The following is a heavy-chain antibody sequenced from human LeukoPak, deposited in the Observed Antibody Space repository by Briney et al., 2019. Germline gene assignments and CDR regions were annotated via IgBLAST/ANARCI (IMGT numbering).Heavy chain of an antibody. CDR1: GGSISSYN. D-gene: IGHD6-13*01. CDR2: IYYSGST. CDR3: ARHSGDRRSSWVDY. Sequence: SETLSLTCTVSGGSISSYNWNWIRQPPGKGLEWVGSIYYSGSTNYNPSLKSRVTISVDTSKNQFSLKLSSVTAADTAVYYCARHSGDRRSSWVDYWGQGTLVTVSS. J-gene: IGHJ4*02. V-gene: IGHV4-59*08.